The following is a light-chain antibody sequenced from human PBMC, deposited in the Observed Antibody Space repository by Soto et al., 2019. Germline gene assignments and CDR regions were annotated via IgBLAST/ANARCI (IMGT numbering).Light chain of an antibody. Sequence: AIRMTQSPSSFSASTGDRVTITCRASQGISRYLAWYQQKPGKAPKLLIYAASTLQSGVPSRFSGSGSGTDFAHTISCRQSEDFATYYCQQYYSYPRTFGQGTKGEIK. CDR1: QGISRY. V-gene: IGKV1-8*01. J-gene: IGKJ1*01. CDR3: QQYYSYPRT. CDR2: AAS.